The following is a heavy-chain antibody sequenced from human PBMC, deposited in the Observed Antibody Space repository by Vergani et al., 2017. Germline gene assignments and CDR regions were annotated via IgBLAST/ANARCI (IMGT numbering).Heavy chain of an antibody. D-gene: IGHD2-15*01. J-gene: IGHJ4*02. CDR2: IIPIFGTA. CDR3: ARPYCSCGSCYSYFDY. CDR1: GGTFSSYA. V-gene: IGHV1-69*01. Sequence: QVQLVESGAEVKKPGSSVKVSCKASGGTFSSYAIRWVRQAPGQGLEWMGGIIPIFGTANYAQKFQGRVTITADEFTSTDYMELSSLRSEDTAVYYCARPYCSCGSCYSYFDYWGQGTLVTVSS.